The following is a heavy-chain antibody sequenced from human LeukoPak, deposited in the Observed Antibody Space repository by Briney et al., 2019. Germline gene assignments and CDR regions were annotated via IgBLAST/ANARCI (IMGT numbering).Heavy chain of an antibody. CDR2: ISSSSSYI. V-gene: IGHV3-21*01. CDR1: VFTFSSYS. D-gene: IGHD4-17*01. J-gene: IGHJ4*02. Sequence: KTGGSLRLSCAASVFTFSSYSMNWVRQSPEKGLEWVSSISSSSSYIYYSDSVKGRFTISRDNAKNSLYLQMNSLRAEDTAVYYCARDGTVTTSPFDYWGQGTLVTVSS. CDR3: ARDGTVTTSPFDY.